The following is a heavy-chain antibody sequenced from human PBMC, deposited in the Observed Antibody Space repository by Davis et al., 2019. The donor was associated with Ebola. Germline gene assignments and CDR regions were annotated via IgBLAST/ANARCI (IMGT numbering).Heavy chain of an antibody. CDR2: ISSSSSYT. Sequence: GESLKISCAASGFTFSDYYMSWIRQAPGKGLEWVSYISSSSSYTNYADSVKGRFTISRDNAKNSLYLQMNSLRAEDTAVYYCARASLYSGYSSWGQGTLVTVSS. J-gene: IGHJ4*02. V-gene: IGHV3-11*06. CDR1: GFTFSDYY. CDR3: ARASLYSGYSS. D-gene: IGHD5-12*01.